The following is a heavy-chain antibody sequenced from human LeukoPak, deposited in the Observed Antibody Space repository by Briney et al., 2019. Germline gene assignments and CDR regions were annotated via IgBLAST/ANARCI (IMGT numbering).Heavy chain of an antibody. V-gene: IGHV3-48*04. J-gene: IGHJ4*02. CDR3: AREVGDYVWGSYRPFDY. CDR1: GFTFSSYS. CDR2: ISSSSSTI. Sequence: TGGSLRLSCAASGFTFSSYSMNWVRQAPGKGLEWVSYISSSSSTIYYADSVKGRFTISRDSAKNSLYLQMNSLRAEDTAVYYCAREVGDYVWGSYRPFDYWGQGTLVTVSS. D-gene: IGHD3-16*02.